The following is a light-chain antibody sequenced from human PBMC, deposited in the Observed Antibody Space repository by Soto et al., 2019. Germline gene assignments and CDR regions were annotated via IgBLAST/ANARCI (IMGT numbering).Light chain of an antibody. Sequence: DIVMTQSPDSLAVSLGERATVSCKSSQSVVDTSSGNNRINWYQQKPGQPPRLLIHWASTRESGVPDRFSGSGSGTDFTLTISSLQAEYVAVYYSQQCHYAPDTVGQGTKVEIE. CDR2: WAS. CDR3: QQCHYAPDT. V-gene: IGKV4-1*01. CDR1: QSVVDTSSGNNR. J-gene: IGKJ2*01.